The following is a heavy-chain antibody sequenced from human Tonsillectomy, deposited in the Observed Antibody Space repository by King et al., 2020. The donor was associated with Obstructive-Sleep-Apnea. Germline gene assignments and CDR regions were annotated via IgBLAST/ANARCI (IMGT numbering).Heavy chain of an antibody. CDR1: GGSISSSSYY. J-gene: IGHJ3*02. V-gene: IGHV4-39*07. D-gene: IGHD3-22*01. CDR2: IYYSGST. Sequence: QLQESGPGLVKPSETLSLTCTVSGGSISSSSYYWGWLRQPPGKGLEWIGSIYYSGSTYYNPSLKSRVTISVDTSKNQFSLKLSSVTAADTAVVYCAREEERYYDSSGLCAFDIWGQGIMVTVSS. CDR3: AREEERYYDSSGLCAFDI.